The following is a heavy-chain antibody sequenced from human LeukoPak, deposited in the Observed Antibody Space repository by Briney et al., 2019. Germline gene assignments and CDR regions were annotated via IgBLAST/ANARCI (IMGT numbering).Heavy chain of an antibody. CDR2: IYYSGSI. Sequence: TSETLSLTCAVYGGSISGYHWKWIRQSPGKGLEWIGYIYYSGSINYNPSLKSRVTISVDTSKNQFSLKLSSVTAADTAVYYCARHLLYYYDSSGDAFDIWGQGTMVTVSS. J-gene: IGHJ3*02. CDR1: GGSISGYH. V-gene: IGHV4-59*08. CDR3: ARHLLYYYDSSGDAFDI. D-gene: IGHD3-22*01.